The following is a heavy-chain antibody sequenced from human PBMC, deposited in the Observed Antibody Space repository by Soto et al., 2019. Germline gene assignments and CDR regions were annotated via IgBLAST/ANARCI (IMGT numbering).Heavy chain of an antibody. CDR3: ARDRTAMAQRENYYFCGMDV. J-gene: IGHJ6*02. CDR2: INPNSGGT. CDR1: GYTFTGYY. V-gene: IGHV1-2*02. Sequence: QVQLVQSGAEVKKPGASVKVSCKASGYTFTGYYMHWVRQAPGQGLEWMGWINPNSGGTNYAQKFQGRVTMTRDTSISTAYMELSRLRSDDTDVYYCARDRTAMAQRENYYFCGMDVWGQGTTVTVSS. D-gene: IGHD5-18*01.